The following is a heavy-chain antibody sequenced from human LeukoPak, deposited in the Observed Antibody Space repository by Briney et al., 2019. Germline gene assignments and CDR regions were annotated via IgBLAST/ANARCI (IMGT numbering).Heavy chain of an antibody. V-gene: IGHV4-30-2*01. CDR3: VGATDPPGYFDY. Sequence: PSQTLSLTCGVSGDSISSGGYSWSWIRQPPGKGLEWIGYMYHTGSTYYNPSLKSRVTISVDTSKNQFSLKLSSVTAADTAVYYCVGATDPPGYFDYWGQGTLVTVSS. CDR2: MYHTGST. CDR1: GDSISSGGYS. J-gene: IGHJ4*02. D-gene: IGHD1-26*01.